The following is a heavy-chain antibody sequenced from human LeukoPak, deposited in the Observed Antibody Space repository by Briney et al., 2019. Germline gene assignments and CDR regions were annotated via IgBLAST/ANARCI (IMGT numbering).Heavy chain of an antibody. CDR1: GGSISTSNYY. Sequence: PSETLSLTCTVSGGSISTSNYYWGWIRQPPGKGLEWIGNIFYSGSTYYSPSLRSRVTISLDTSRNQFSLKLSSVTAADTAVYYCARQAAQTYDYWGQGTLVTVSS. V-gene: IGHV4-39*01. CDR2: IFYSGST. J-gene: IGHJ4*02. CDR3: ARQAAQTYDY.